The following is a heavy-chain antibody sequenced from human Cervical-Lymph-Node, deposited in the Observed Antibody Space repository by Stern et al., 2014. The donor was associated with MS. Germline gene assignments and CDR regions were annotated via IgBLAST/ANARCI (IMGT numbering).Heavy chain of an antibody. CDR3: ARPQGRSRWDLYFQH. J-gene: IGHJ1*01. CDR1: GYSFTNHW. D-gene: IGHD1-26*01. CDR2: ISPGDSDT. Sequence: EVQLVESGAEVKKPGESLKISCKGSGYSFTNHWIGWVRQMPGKGLEWMGIISPGDSDTRYSPSFQGHVTISADKSINTAYLQWSSLKATDTAMYYCARPQGRSRWDLYFQHWGQGTLITVSS. V-gene: IGHV5-51*03.